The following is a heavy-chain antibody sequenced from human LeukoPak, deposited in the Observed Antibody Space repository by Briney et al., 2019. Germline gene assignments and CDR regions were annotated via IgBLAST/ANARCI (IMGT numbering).Heavy chain of an antibody. CDR1: GGSISSYY. V-gene: IGHV4-4*07. CDR2: ISTSGST. Sequence: SETLSLTCTVSGGSISSYYWSWIRQPAGKGLESIGHISTSGSTNYNPSLKSRVTMSVDTSKNQFSLKLSSVTAADTAVYCCARVRYLYSSLLTRKRSYFFEYWGQGTLVTVSS. J-gene: IGHJ4*02. CDR3: ARVRYLYSSLLTRKRSYFFEY. D-gene: IGHD3-22*01.